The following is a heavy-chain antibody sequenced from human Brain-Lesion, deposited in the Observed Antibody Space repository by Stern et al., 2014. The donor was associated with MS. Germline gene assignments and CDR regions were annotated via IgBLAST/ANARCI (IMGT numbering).Heavy chain of an antibody. J-gene: IGHJ6*02. CDR2: IFNSDSP. CDR3: ARGRVVPGFQYYATDV. D-gene: IGHD2-2*01. CDR1: GGSISSGGYY. V-gene: IGHV4-61*02. Sequence: QLVQSGPGLVKPSQTLSLSCTVSGGSISSGGYYWSWIRQPAGKGLEWIGRIFNSDSPGYNPSLKSRVPISIDPSKNQFSLRLNSMTAADTAVYYCARGRVVPGFQYYATDVWGQGTTVIVSS.